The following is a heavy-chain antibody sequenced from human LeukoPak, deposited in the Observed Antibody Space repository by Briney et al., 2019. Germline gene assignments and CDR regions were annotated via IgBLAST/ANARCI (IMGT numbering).Heavy chain of an antibody. CDR2: IYNSGST. Sequence: SETLSLTCTVSGDSSSSYYWSWIRQPPGKGLEWIGYIYNSGSTNYNPSLKSRVTISVDTSKNQFSLKLSSVTAADTAVYYCARHRFSYGEWGQGTLVTVSS. V-gene: IGHV4-59*01. CDR1: GDSSSSYY. D-gene: IGHD3-3*01. J-gene: IGHJ4*02. CDR3: ARHRFSYGE.